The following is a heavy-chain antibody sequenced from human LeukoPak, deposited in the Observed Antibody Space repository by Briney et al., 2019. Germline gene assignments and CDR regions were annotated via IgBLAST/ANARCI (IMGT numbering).Heavy chain of an antibody. D-gene: IGHD3-9*01. V-gene: IGHV3-23*01. J-gene: IGHJ4*02. Sequence: PGGSLRLSCAASGFTFSSYAMSWVRQAPGKGLEWVSAISGSGGSTYYADSVKGRFTISRDNSKNTLYLQMNSLRAEDTAVYYCASRPRSGGYDILTGLDYWGQGTLVAVSS. CDR3: ASRPRSGGYDILTGLDY. CDR2: ISGSGGST. CDR1: GFTFSSYA.